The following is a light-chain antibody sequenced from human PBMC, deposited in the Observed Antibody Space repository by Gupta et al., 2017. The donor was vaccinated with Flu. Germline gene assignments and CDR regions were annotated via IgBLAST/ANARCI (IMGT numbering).Light chain of an antibody. J-gene: IGLJ3*02. Sequence: QSVLPQPPSASGTPGPRVTISCSGSSSNIGSNPVYWYQQLPGTAPKLLIYRKNQRPSGVPDRFSGSKSSTSASLAISGLRSEDETDYYCAAWDDSLSGRWVFGGGTKLTVL. CDR3: AAWDDSLSGRWV. V-gene: IGLV1-47*01. CDR1: SSNIGSNP. CDR2: RKN.